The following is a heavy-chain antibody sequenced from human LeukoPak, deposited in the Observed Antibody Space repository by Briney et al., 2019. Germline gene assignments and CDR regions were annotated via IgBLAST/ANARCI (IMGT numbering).Heavy chain of an antibody. V-gene: IGHV4-4*07. CDR2: IYTSGST. CDR1: GGSISSYY. J-gene: IGHJ6*03. Sequence: SETLSPTCTVSGGSISSYYWSWIRQPAGKGLEWIGRIYTSGSTNYNPSLKSRVTMSVDTSKNQFSLKLSSVTAADTAVYYCARDGGWVAGRGSGYYYYYMDVWGKGTTVTVSS. CDR3: ARDGGWVAGRGSGYYYYYMDV. D-gene: IGHD6-6*01.